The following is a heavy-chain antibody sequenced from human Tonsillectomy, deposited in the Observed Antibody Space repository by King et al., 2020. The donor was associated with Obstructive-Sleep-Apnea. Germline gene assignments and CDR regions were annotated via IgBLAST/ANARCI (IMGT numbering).Heavy chain of an antibody. CDR1: GGSISSYY. CDR2: IYYSGTT. V-gene: IGHV4-59*01. J-gene: IGHJ6*02. D-gene: IGHD5-18*01. Sequence: VQLQESGPGLVKPSETLSLTCTVSGGSISSYYWSWIRQPPGKGLEWIGYIYYSGTTNYNPSLKSRVTISVDTSKNQISLKLSSVTAADTAVYYCAGIYTYGSAYHGLDVWGQGTTVTVSS. CDR3: AGIYTYGSAYHGLDV.